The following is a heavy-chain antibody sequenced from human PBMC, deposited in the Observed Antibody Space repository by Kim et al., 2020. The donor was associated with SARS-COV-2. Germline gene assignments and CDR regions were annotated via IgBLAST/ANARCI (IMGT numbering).Heavy chain of an antibody. CDR3: AKSITTSGYTSIDY. J-gene: IGHJ4*02. CDR2: ISGVGDTT. V-gene: IGHV3-23*01. CDR1: GFTFSSFA. Sequence: GGSLRLSCAAPGFTFSSFAMSWVRQAPGKGLEWVTAISGVGDTTYYADSVKGRFTISRDNSKSTWYLQMNSLRAEDTAVYYCAKSITTSGYTSIDYWGQG. D-gene: IGHD2-2*02.